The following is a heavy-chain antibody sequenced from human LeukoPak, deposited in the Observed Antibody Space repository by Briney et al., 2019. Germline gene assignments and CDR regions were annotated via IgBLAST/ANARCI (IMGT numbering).Heavy chain of an antibody. D-gene: IGHD1-1*01. CDR3: ARFKQLGRSFDS. V-gene: IGHV4-39*07. CDR2: IYYSGTT. J-gene: IGHJ4*02. Sequence: PSETLSLTCTVSGGSIGKTSYYWGWIRQPPGKGLEWIGNIYYSGTTYYNPSLKSRVTISVDTSKNQFSLTLNSVTAADTAVYFCARFKQLGRSFDSWGLGSLVTVSS. CDR1: GGSIGKTSYY.